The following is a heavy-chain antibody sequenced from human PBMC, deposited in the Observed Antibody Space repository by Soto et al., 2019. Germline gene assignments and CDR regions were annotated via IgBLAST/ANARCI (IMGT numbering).Heavy chain of an antibody. CDR1: GVSFNSYD. Sequence: QAHLVESGGGVVQPGTSLRLFCAASGVSFNSYDMHWVRQAPGKGPEWVAIISYDGSNTYYSDSVRGRFTISRDNSKDTLYLQMHSLRSEDTAIYYCARISRYCSGGDCHAWGQGTQVTVSS. CDR3: ARISRYCSGGDCHA. J-gene: IGHJ5*02. CDR2: ISYDGSNT. D-gene: IGHD2-15*01. V-gene: IGHV3-30*03.